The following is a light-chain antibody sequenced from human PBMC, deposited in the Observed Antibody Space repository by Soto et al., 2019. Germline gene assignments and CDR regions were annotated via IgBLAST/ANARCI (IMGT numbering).Light chain of an antibody. CDR1: QRVSSSH. Sequence: EIVLTQSPGTLSSSPGERATLSCRASQRVSSSHLAWYKQKPGQAPRLLIYGASSMATGIPDRFSGSGSWTDFTLTISRLEHEDVAVYFCQQYGDSPMYTFGQGTKPEI. CDR2: GAS. CDR3: QQYGDSPMYT. J-gene: IGKJ2*01. V-gene: IGKV3-20*01.